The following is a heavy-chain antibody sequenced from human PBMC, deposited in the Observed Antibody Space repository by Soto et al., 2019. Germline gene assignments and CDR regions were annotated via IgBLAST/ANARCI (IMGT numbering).Heavy chain of an antibody. CDR2: ISSNGGST. CDR1: GFTFSSYA. Sequence: EVQLVESGGGLVQPGGSLRLSCAASGFTFSSYAMHWVRQAPGKGLEYVSAISSNGGSTYYANSVKGRFTISRDNSKNTLYLQMGSLRAEDMAVYYCARGGGYYFDYWGRGTLVTVSS. J-gene: IGHJ4*02. CDR3: ARGGGYYFDY. V-gene: IGHV3-64*01.